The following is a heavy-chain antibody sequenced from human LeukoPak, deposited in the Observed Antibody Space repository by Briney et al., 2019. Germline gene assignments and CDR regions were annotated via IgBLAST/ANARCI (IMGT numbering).Heavy chain of an antibody. CDR2: ISYDGSNK. CDR1: GFTFSSYG. Sequence: GGSLRLSCAASGFTFSSYGMHWVRQAPGKGLEWVAVISYDGSNKYYADSVKGRFTISRDNSKNTLYLQMNSLRAEDTAVYYCARDPYDSSGYYDYWGQGTLVTVSS. CDR3: ARDPYDSSGYYDY. D-gene: IGHD3-22*01. J-gene: IGHJ4*02. V-gene: IGHV3-30*03.